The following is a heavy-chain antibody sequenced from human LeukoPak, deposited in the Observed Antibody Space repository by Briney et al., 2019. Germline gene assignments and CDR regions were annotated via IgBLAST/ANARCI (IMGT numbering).Heavy chain of an antibody. CDR1: GGSFSGYY. CDR2: INHSGST. Sequence: SETLSLTCAVYGGSFSGYYWSWIRQPPGKGLEWLGEINHSGSTNYNPSLKSRVTISVDTSKNQFSLKLSSVTAADTAVYYCARGRGAYYYGSGSYRDAFDIWGQGTMVTVSS. CDR3: ARGRGAYYYGSGSYRDAFDI. J-gene: IGHJ3*02. V-gene: IGHV4-34*01. D-gene: IGHD3-10*01.